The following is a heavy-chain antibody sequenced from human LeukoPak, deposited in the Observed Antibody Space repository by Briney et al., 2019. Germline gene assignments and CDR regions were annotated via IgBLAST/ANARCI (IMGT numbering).Heavy chain of an antibody. Sequence: PGGSLRLSCAASGFTFSSYGMHWVRQAPGKGLEWVAVISYDGSNKYYADSVKGRFTISRDNSKNTLYLRMNSLRAEDTAVYYCAKGKWIQLWLEGGWGQGTLVTVSS. CDR1: GFTFSSYG. CDR3: AKGKWIQLWLEGG. V-gene: IGHV3-30*18. J-gene: IGHJ4*02. CDR2: ISYDGSNK. D-gene: IGHD5-18*01.